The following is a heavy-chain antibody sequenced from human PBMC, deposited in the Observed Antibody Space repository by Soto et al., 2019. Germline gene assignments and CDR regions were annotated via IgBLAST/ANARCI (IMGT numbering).Heavy chain of an antibody. V-gene: IGHV1-18*01. J-gene: IGHJ1*01. Sequence: QVLLVQSGAEVKKPGASGKVSCKASGYTFTSSGISWVRQAPGQGLEWMGWISTYNGNTNYAQKLQGRVTMTTDTSTTTDYMELRSLRSDDTAVYYCARAAQEVRACRYFLHWGQGTLVTVSS. CDR3: ARAAQEVRACRYFLH. CDR2: ISTYNGNT. D-gene: IGHD2-2*01. CDR1: GYTFTSSG.